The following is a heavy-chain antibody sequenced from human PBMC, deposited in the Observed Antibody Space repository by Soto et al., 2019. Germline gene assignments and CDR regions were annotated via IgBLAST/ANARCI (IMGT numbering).Heavy chain of an antibody. V-gene: IGHV3-23*01. CDR2: ITGGGDNT. J-gene: IGHJ4*02. CDR3: AKEYYFNTRGSFDY. D-gene: IGHD3-22*01. CDR1: GFTFSNYA. Sequence: GGSLRLSCAASGFTFSNYAMNWVRQAPGKGLEWVSGITGGGDNTFYADSVKGRFTISRDNSKNTLYLQMNSLRAEDTAVYSCAKEYYFNTRGSFDYWGQGTLVTVSS.